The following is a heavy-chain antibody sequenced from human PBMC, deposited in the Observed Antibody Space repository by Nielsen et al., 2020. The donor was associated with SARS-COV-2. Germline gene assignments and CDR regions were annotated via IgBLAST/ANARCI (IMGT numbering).Heavy chain of an antibody. Sequence: WIRQPPGKGLEWIGEITHTGDASYNPSLKSRVTLSVDTSKNQFSLRLNSVTAADTAVYFCARGKRSLSGAFLNFYYYYYMDVWGKGTTVTVSS. CDR3: ARGKRSLSGAFLNFYYYYYMDV. J-gene: IGHJ6*03. CDR2: ITHTGDA. V-gene: IGHV4-34*01. D-gene: IGHD3-3*01.